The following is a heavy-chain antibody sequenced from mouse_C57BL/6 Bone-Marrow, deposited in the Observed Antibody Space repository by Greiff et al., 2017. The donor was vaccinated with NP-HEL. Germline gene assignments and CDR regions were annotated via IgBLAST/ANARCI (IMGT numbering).Heavy chain of an antibody. CDR1: GYAFSSSW. Sequence: QVQLKESGPELVKPGASVKISCKASGYAFSSSWMNWVKQRPGKGLEWIGRIYPGDGDTNYNGKFKGKATLTADKSSSTAYMQLSSLTSEDSAVYFCARSLYYYGSSYGFYAMDYWGQGTSVTVSS. D-gene: IGHD1-1*01. V-gene: IGHV1-82*01. CDR3: ARSLYYYGSSYGFYAMDY. CDR2: IYPGDGDT. J-gene: IGHJ4*01.